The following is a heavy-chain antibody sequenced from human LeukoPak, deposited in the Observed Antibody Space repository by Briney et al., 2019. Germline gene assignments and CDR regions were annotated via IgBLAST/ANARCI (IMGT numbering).Heavy chain of an antibody. CDR3: ARRYCSTCPTGHAFDL. CDR2: LNSGGNT. CDR1: GFSVSSYY. J-gene: IGHJ3*01. D-gene: IGHD2-2*01. V-gene: IGHV3-53*01. Sequence: GGSLRLSCAASGFSVSSYYMSWVRQAPGRGPEWVSALNSGGNTHYADSVNGRFTISRDTSKNTLYLQMNSLRAEDTAVYYCARRYCSTCPTGHAFDLWGQGTMVTVSS.